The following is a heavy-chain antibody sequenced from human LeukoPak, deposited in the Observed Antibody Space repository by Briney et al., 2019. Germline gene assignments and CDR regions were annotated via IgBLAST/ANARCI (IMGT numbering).Heavy chain of an antibody. J-gene: IGHJ4*02. V-gene: IGHV4-31*03. CDR2: IYYSGST. CDR3: ARVAYSSGYQFDY. CDR1: GGSISSGGYY. D-gene: IGHD3-22*01. Sequence: PSETLSLTCTVSGGSISSGGYYWSWIRQHPGKGLEWIGYIYYSGSTYYNTSLKSRVTISVDTSKNQFSLKLSSVTAADTAVYYCARVAYSSGYQFDYWGQGTLVTVSS.